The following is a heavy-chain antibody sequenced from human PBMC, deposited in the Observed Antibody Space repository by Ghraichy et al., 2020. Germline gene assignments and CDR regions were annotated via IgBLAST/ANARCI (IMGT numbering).Heavy chain of an antibody. CDR1: GFTFDDYA. CDR3: AKDMSAAIGEGYYYGMDV. J-gene: IGHJ6*02. CDR2: ISWNSGSI. Sequence: SCAASGFTFDDYAMHWVRQAPGKGLEWVSGISWNSGSIGYADSVKGRFTISRDNAKNSLYLQMNSLRAEDTALYYCAKDMSAAIGEGYYYGMDVWGQGTTVTVSS. V-gene: IGHV3-9*01. D-gene: IGHD2-2*02.